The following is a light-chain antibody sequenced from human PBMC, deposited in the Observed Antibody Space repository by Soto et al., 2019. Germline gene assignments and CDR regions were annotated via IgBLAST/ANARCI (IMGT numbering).Light chain of an antibody. J-gene: IGKJ2*01. CDR2: KIS. CDR1: QSLVHSDGNTY. Sequence: DIVMTQTPLSSPVTLGQPASISCRSSQSLVHSDGNTYLSWLQQRPGQPPRLLIYKISNRFSGVPDRFSSGAGTDFTLKISRVEAEDVGFSYCMQATQSYTFGQGTKLEIK. CDR3: MQATQSYT. V-gene: IGKV2-24*01.